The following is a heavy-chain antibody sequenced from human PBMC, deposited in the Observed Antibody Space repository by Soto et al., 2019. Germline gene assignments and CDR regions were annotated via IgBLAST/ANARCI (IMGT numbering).Heavy chain of an antibody. CDR2: ISYSAST. V-gene: IGHV4-39*01. J-gene: IGHJ4*02. Sequence: SETLSLTCTVSGRSTSSSRYSWGWLRQTPGKGLEWMGSISYSASTYYNPSLDRRVTISVDKSRSQVSVELTSVSAADTAMYCCAGRTPGVDYWGQGTMVTVSS. D-gene: IGHD3-10*01. CDR3: AGRTPGVDY. CDR1: GRSTSSSRYS.